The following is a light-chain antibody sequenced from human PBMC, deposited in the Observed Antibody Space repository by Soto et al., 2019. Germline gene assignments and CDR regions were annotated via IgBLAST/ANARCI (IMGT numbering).Light chain of an antibody. J-gene: IGLJ2*01. CDR1: NSDVGAYNY. Sequence: QSALTQPHSVSGSPGQSVAIYCSGTNSDVGAYNYVSWYQHHPGNAPKLIIHDVYKRPSGVPDRFSASKSGNTASLTISGLQIEDEADYYCCSYAGSSTSVLFGGGTQLTVL. CDR3: CSYAGSSTSVL. V-gene: IGLV2-11*01. CDR2: DVY.